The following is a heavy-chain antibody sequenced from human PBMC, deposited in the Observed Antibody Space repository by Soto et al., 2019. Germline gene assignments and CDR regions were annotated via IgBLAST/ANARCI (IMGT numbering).Heavy chain of an antibody. CDR2: ISGSGGST. CDR3: AKDNGYSGYDWGYYYYYGMDV. CDR1: GFTFSSYA. V-gene: IGHV3-23*01. Sequence: GGSLRLSCAASGFTFSSYAMSWVRQAPGKGLEWVSAISGSGGSTYYADSVKGRFTISRDNSKNTLYLQMNSLRAEDTAVYYRAKDNGYSGYDWGYYYYYGMDVWGQGTTVTVSS. D-gene: IGHD5-12*01. J-gene: IGHJ6*02.